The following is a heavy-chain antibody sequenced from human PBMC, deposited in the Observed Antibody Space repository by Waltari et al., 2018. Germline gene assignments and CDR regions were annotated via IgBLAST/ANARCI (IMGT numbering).Heavy chain of an antibody. Sequence: QVQLQESGPGLVKPSETLSLTCAVSGYSISSGYYCGWIRQPPGKGLEWIGSIYHSGSTYYNPSLKSRVTISVDTSKNQFSLKLSSVTAADTAVYYCARGFGLEWKPTYYFDYWGQGTLVTVSS. CDR3: ARGFGLEWKPTYYFDY. V-gene: IGHV4-38-2*01. D-gene: IGHD1-26*01. CDR1: GYSISSGYY. J-gene: IGHJ4*02. CDR2: IYHSGST.